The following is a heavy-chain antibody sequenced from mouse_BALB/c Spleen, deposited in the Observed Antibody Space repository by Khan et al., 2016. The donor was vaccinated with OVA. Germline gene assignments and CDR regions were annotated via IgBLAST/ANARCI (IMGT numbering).Heavy chain of an antibody. CDR2: IDPENGNT. D-gene: IGHD2-3*01. CDR1: GFNIKDYY. Sequence: VRLQQSGAELVRPGALVKLSCKASGFNIKDYYIHWVKQRPEQGLEWIGGIDPENGNTIYDPKFQGKASITADTSSNTAYLQLSSLTSEDTAVYYCTRDGYSPWFAYWGQGTLVTVSA. CDR3: TRDGYSPWFAY. V-gene: IGHV14-1*02. J-gene: IGHJ3*01.